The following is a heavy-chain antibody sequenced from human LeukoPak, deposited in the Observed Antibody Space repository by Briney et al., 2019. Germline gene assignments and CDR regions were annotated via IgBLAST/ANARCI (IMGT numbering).Heavy chain of an antibody. Sequence: GGSLRLSCAASGLAFSTYSVNWVRRAPGKGLEWVSYISSDSSTIYYADSVKGRFIISRDNAKNLLYLQMNSLRDEDTAVYYCTRVPYSTGAFDYWGQGTLVTVSS. CDR1: GLAFSTYS. D-gene: IGHD6-19*01. V-gene: IGHV3-48*02. CDR3: TRVPYSTGAFDY. J-gene: IGHJ4*02. CDR2: ISSDSSTI.